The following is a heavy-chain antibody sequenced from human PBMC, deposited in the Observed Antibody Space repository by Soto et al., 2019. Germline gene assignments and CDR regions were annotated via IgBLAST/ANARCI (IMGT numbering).Heavy chain of an antibody. CDR3: AHGSCSSADCYPNPYLDY. J-gene: IGHJ4*02. D-gene: IGHD2-2*01. CDR2: IYWDDGE. Sequence: QITLKESGPTLVKPTQTLTLTCTFSGFSLSTTAEGVGWIRQPPGKALEWLALIYWDDGERYSPSLKSRHTITKDTSKNPVVLTMTNVDPVDTATYYCAHGSCSSADCYPNPYLDYWGQGILVTVSS. CDR1: GFSLSTTAEG. V-gene: IGHV2-5*02.